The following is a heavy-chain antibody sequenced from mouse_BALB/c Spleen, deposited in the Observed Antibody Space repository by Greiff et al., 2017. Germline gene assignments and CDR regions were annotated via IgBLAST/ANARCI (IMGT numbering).Heavy chain of an antibody. D-gene: IGHD2-3*01. J-gene: IGHJ4*01. Sequence: QVQLQQSGAELVRPGTSVKISCKASGYTFTNYWLGWVKQRPGHGLEWIGDIYPGGGYTNYNEKFKGKATLTADTSSSTAYMQLSSLTSEDSAVYFCARRHDGYAMDYWGQGTSVTVSS. CDR1: GYTFTNYW. CDR2: IYPGGGYT. V-gene: IGHV1-63*02. CDR3: ARRHDGYAMDY.